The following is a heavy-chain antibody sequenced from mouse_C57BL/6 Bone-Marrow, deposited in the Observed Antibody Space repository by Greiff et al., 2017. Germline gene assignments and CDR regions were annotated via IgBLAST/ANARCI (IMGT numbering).Heavy chain of an antibody. D-gene: IGHD3-2*02. V-gene: IGHV1-64*01. J-gene: IGHJ4*01. Sequence: QVQLQQPGAELVKPGASVKLSCKASGYTFTSYWMHWVKQRPGQGLEWIGMIHPNSGSTNYNEKFKSKATLTVDKSSSTAYMQLSSLTSEDSAVYYCARSRGLGWAMDYWGQGTSVTVSS. CDR3: ARSRGLGWAMDY. CDR1: GYTFTSYW. CDR2: IHPNSGST.